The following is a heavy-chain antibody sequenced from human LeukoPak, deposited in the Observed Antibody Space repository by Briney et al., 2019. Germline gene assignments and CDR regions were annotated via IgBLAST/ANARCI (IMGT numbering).Heavy chain of an antibody. Sequence: GGSLRLSCAASGFTFSSYWMSWVRQAPGKGLEWVANIKQDGSEKYYVDSVKGRFTISRDNAKNSLYLQMNSLRAEDTAVYYCVRGNYDILTGYSPPWDYYYYMDVWGKGTTVTVSS. CDR1: GFTFSSYW. D-gene: IGHD3-9*01. CDR2: IKQDGSEK. V-gene: IGHV3-7*01. CDR3: VRGNYDILTGYSPPWDYYYYMDV. J-gene: IGHJ6*03.